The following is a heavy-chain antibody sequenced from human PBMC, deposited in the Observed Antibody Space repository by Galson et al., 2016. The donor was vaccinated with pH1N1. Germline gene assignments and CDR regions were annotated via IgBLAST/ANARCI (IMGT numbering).Heavy chain of an antibody. Sequence: QSGAEVTKPGESLKISCKASGSSFTDYWIGWVRQMTGKGLGWMGIIFPGDSDTRYSPSFQGQVTISADKSINTAYLQWSSLKASDTAIYYCARLRWSDFDSWGQGTLVTVST. CDR1: GSSFTDYW. J-gene: IGHJ4*02. CDR3: ARLRWSDFDS. D-gene: IGHD4-23*01. CDR2: IFPGDSDT. V-gene: IGHV5-51*03.